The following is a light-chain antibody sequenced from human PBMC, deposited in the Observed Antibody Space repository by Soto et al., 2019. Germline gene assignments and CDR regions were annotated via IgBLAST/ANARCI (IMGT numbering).Light chain of an antibody. CDR2: AAS. Sequence: DIQMTQSPSSLSASVGDRVTITCRASQGIRNYLAWYQQKPGKVPKLLIYAASTLQSGVPSRFSGSGSGTDFTLTISSLQPEDVATYYCQKYNSAPRTFGQGTKVELK. CDR1: QGIRNY. CDR3: QKYNSAPRT. V-gene: IGKV1-27*01. J-gene: IGKJ1*01.